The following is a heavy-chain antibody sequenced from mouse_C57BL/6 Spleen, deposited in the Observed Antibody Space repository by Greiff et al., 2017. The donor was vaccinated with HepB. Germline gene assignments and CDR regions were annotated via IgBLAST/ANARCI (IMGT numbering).Heavy chain of an antibody. V-gene: IGHV1-39*01. D-gene: IGHD1-1*01. CDR1: GYSFTDYY. J-gene: IGHJ1*03. Sequence: VQLQQSGPELVKPGASVKISCKASGYSFTDYYMNWVKQSNGKSLEWIGVINPNYGTTSYNQKFKGKATLTVDQSSSTAYMQLNSLTSEDSAVYYCANYYGSTWYFDVWGTGTTVTVSS. CDR2: INPNYGTT. CDR3: ANYYGSTWYFDV.